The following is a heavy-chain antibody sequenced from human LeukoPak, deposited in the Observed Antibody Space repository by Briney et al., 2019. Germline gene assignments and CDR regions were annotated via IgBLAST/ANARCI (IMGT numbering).Heavy chain of an antibody. V-gene: IGHV4-39*07. J-gene: IGHJ3*02. CDR1: GGSISSSSYY. D-gene: IGHD4-23*01. CDR3: ARDDYGGNSGAFDI. CDR2: IYYSGST. Sequence: SETLSLTCTVSGGSISSSSYYWGWIRQPPGKGLEWIGSIYYSGSTYYNPSLKSRVTISVDTSKNQFSLKLSSVTAADTAVYHCARDDYGGNSGAFDIWGQGTMVTVSS.